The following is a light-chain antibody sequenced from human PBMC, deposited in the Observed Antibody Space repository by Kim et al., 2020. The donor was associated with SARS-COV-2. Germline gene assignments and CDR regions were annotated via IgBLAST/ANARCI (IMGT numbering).Light chain of an antibody. CDR1: QNINNY. V-gene: IGKV3-11*01. CDR3: RQRAKWPIFT. Sequence: SPGERATLSCRASQNINNYLAWYQQKPGQAPRLLGYDASYRATGIPARFSGSGSGTDFTLTISSLEPEDFTVYFCRQRAKWPIFTFGPGTKVDIK. CDR2: DAS. J-gene: IGKJ3*01.